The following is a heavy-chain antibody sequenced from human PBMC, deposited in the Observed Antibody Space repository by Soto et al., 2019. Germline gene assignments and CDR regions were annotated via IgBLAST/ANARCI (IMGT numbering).Heavy chain of an antibody. V-gene: IGHV1-3*01. J-gene: IGHJ6*02. D-gene: IGHD6-19*01. CDR3: GRGGVQRGWYFLVYPWGMVV. CDR2: INAGNGNT. Sequence: ASVKVSCKASGYTFTSYAMLWVRQAPGQRLEWMGWINAGNGNTKYSQKFQGRVTITRDTSASTAYMELSSLRSEDTAVYYCGRGGVQRGWYFLVYPWGMVVWGEGT. CDR1: GYTFTSYA.